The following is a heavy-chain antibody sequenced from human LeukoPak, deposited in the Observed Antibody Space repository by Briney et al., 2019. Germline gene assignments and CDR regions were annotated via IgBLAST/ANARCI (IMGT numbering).Heavy chain of an antibody. Sequence: SETLSLTCTVSGASISDYYWSWIRQPPGKGLEWIGYVYYSGSTNYNPSLKSRVTISVDTSKNQFSLKLSSVTAADTAVYYCARADAGLLYAFDIWGQGTMVTVSP. V-gene: IGHV4-59*01. J-gene: IGHJ3*02. CDR3: ARADAGLLYAFDI. D-gene: IGHD2-21*02. CDR1: GASISDYY. CDR2: VYYSGST.